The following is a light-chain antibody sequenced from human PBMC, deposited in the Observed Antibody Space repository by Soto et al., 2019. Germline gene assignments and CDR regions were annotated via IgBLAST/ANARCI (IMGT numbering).Light chain of an antibody. V-gene: IGLV2-14*01. CDR2: DVS. Sequence: QSALTQPASVSGSPGQSITISCTGTSSDVGGYNYVSWYQQHPGKAPKLMIYDVSNRPSGVSNRFSGSKSGNTASLTISGLQAEDEADYYCSSYTSSRAAVFGTGTKLTVL. J-gene: IGLJ1*01. CDR3: SSYTSSRAAV. CDR1: SSDVGGYNY.